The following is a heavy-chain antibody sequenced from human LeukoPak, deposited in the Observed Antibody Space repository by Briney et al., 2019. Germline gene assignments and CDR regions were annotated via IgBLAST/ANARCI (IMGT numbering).Heavy chain of an antibody. CDR3: ARIGYSISWSGDY. Sequence: PGGSLRLSCAASGFTFSSYGMHWVRQAPGKGLEWVALISSDGNNKYYADSVKGRFSISRDNSKNTLYLQMYTLRAEDTAVYYCARIGYSISWSGDYWGQGSLVTVSS. V-gene: IGHV3-30*03. J-gene: IGHJ4*02. D-gene: IGHD6-13*01. CDR1: GFTFSSYG. CDR2: ISSDGNNK.